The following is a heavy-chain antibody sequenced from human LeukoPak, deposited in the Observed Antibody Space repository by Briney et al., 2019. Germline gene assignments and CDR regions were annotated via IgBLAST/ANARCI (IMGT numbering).Heavy chain of an antibody. D-gene: IGHD4-11*01. CDR3: ARSLYSNYYYYYMDV. CDR1: GGSISSYY. CDR2: IYYSGTT. V-gene: IGHV4-59*01. Sequence: SETLSLTCTVSGGSISSYYWNWIRQPPGKGLEWIGYIYYSGTTNYNPSLKSRVTISVDTSKNQFSLKLNSVTAADTAVYYCARSLYSNYYYYYMDVWGKGTTVTVSS. J-gene: IGHJ6*03.